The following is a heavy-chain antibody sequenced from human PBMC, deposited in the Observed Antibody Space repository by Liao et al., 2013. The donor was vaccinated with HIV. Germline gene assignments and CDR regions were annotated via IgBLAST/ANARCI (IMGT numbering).Heavy chain of an antibody. V-gene: IGHV4-4*07. CDR2: IYNSGST. CDR1: GGSISSYY. D-gene: IGHD1-7*01. CDR3: ARDELELPNYYYYYYMDV. Sequence: QVQLQESGPGLVKPSETLSLTCTVSGGSISSYYWNWIRQPAGKGLEWIGRIYNSGSTNYNPSLKSRVTMSVDTSKNQFSLKLSSVTAADTAVYYCARDELELPNYYYYYYMDVWGKGTTVTVSS. J-gene: IGHJ6*03.